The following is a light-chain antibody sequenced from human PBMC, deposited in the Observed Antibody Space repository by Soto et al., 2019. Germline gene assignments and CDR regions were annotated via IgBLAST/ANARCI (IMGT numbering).Light chain of an antibody. CDR2: GAS. Sequence: VVLTQSPGTLSLSPGERATLSCRASQSFSSSNLVWYQQKPGQALRLLIYGASSRATGIPDRFSGSGSGTDFTRTVSRLEPEDFAVYYCQQYGDSPRTFGQGTKVEIK. CDR1: QSFSSSN. V-gene: IGKV3-20*01. J-gene: IGKJ1*01. CDR3: QQYGDSPRT.